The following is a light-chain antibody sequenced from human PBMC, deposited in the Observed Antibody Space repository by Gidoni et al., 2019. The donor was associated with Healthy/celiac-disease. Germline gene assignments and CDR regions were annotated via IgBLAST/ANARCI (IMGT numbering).Light chain of an antibody. CDR3: QQYGSSPSLT. J-gene: IGKJ4*01. V-gene: IGKV3-20*01. CDR2: GAS. Sequence: DIVLTQSPATLSLSPGERATLSCRASQSVSSSYLAWYQQKPGQAPRLLIYGASSRATGIPDRFSGSGSGTDFTLTISRLEPEDFAVYYCQQYGSSPSLTFGGGTKVEIK. CDR1: QSVSSSY.